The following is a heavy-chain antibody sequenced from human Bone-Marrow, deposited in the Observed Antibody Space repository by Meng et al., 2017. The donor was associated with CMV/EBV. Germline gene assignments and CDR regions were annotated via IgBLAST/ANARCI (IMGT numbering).Heavy chain of an antibody. D-gene: IGHD3-3*01. CDR1: ISSGDYY. Sequence: ISSGDYYWSWIRQPPGKGLEWIGYIYYSGSTYYNLSLKSRVTISIDTSKNQFSLKLSSVTAADTAVYYCARSTYYDFWSGYYFHFDYWGQGTLVTVSS. CDR2: IYYSGST. V-gene: IGHV4-30-4*01. CDR3: ARSTYYDFWSGYYFHFDY. J-gene: IGHJ4*02.